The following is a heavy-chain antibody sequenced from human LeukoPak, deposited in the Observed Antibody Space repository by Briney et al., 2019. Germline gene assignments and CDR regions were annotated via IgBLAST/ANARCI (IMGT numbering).Heavy chain of an antibody. J-gene: IGHJ5*02. CDR2: INHSGST. CDR1: GGSISSGSYY. V-gene: IGHV4-39*07. D-gene: IGHD1-26*01. CDR3: ARYGGSYYSGWFDP. Sequence: SQTLSLTCTVSGGSISSGSYYWSWIRQPPGKGLEWIGEINHSGSTNYNPSLKSRVTISVDTSKNQFSLKLSSVTAADTAVYYCARYGGSYYSGWFDPWDQGTLVTVSS.